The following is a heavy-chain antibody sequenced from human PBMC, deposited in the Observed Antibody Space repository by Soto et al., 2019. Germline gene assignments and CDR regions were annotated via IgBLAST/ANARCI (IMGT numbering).Heavy chain of an antibody. CDR1: GFTFSSYA. CDR2: ISYDGSNK. CDR3: ARSSHLYYFDY. V-gene: IGHV3-30-3*01. J-gene: IGHJ4*02. Sequence: GGSLRLSCAASGFTFSSYAMHWVRQAPGKGLEWVAVISYDGSNKYYADSVKGRFTISRDNSKNTLYLQMNSLRAEDTAVYYCARSSHLYYFDYWGQGTLVTVSS.